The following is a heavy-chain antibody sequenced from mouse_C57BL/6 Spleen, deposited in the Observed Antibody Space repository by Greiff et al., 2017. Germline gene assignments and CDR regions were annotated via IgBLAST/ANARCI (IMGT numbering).Heavy chain of an antibody. D-gene: IGHD1-1*01. Sequence: QVQLQQSGAELVRPGTSVKMSCKASGYTFTNYWIGWAKQRPGHGLEWIGDIYPGGGYTNYNEKFKGKATLTADKSSSTAYMQFSSLTSEDSAIYYCARRKAGSSYDWYFDVWGTGTTVTVSS. CDR3: ARRKAGSSYDWYFDV. CDR1: GYTFTNYW. CDR2: IYPGGGYT. J-gene: IGHJ1*03. V-gene: IGHV1-63*01.